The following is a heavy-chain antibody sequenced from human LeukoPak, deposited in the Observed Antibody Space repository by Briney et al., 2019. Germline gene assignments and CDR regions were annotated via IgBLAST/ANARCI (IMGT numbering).Heavy chain of an antibody. CDR1: GFTFSSYE. Sequence: PGGSLRLSCTASGFTFSSYEMNWVRQAPGKGLEWVSYISSSGSTGYYADSAKGRFTISRDNAKNSLYLQMTSLRDEDTAVYYCARENVLLWFGDAAPSSFDPWGQGTLVTVSS. J-gene: IGHJ5*02. CDR3: ARENVLLWFGDAAPSSFDP. CDR2: ISSSGSTG. V-gene: IGHV3-48*03. D-gene: IGHD3-10*01.